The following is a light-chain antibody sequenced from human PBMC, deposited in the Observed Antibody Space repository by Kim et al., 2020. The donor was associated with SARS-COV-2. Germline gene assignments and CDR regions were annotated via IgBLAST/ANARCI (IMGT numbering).Light chain of an antibody. V-gene: IGKV3-20*01. CDR1: QSVISSY. J-gene: IGKJ4*01. CDR2: GAS. Sequence: PGDEATLYCRASQSVISSYLGWYQQKPGQPPRLLIYGASNRAPGIPDRFSGSGSGTHFSLTISKLDPEDFAVYFCQQYGDSLTFGGGTKVDI. CDR3: QQYGDSLT.